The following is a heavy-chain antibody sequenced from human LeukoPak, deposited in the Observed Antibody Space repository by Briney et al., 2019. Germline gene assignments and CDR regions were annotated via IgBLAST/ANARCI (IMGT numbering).Heavy chain of an antibody. CDR3: ARGYHSVRDFWSGYYRGYYYYGMDV. D-gene: IGHD3-3*01. CDR2: MNPNSGNT. Sequence: ASVKVSCTASGYTFTSYDINWVRQATGQGLEWMGWMNPNSGNTGYAQKFQGRVTMTRNTSISTAYMELSSLRSEDTAVYYCARGYHSVRDFWSGYYRGYYYYGMDVWGQGTTVTVSS. J-gene: IGHJ6*02. V-gene: IGHV1-8*01. CDR1: GYTFTSYD.